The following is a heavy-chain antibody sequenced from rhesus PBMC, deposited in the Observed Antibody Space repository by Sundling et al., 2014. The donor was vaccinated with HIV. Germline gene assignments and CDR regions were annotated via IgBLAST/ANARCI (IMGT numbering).Heavy chain of an antibody. CDR3: AMGGTYYSDSGRLDY. CDR2: IGGSGGNA. V-gene: IGHV4-165*01. D-gene: IGHD3-28*01. J-gene: IGHJ4*01. CDR1: GGSINGYY. Sequence: QVQLQESGPGLVKPSETLSLTCVVSGGSINGYYWNWIRQPPGKGLEWIGYIGGSGGNAYYSPALKGRVTFSTDTSKNQLSLKLSSVTAADTAVYYCAMGGTYYSDSGRLDYWGQGVLVTVSS.